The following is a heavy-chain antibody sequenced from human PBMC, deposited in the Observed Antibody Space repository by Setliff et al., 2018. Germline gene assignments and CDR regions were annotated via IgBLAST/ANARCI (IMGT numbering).Heavy chain of an antibody. V-gene: IGHV3-23*01. J-gene: IGHJ4*02. CDR1: GFTVSSNY. D-gene: IGHD3-16*01. CDR3: ARDGGEY. Sequence: GGSLRLSCAASGFTVSSNYMTWVRQAPGKGLEWVSAISGSGGSTYYADSVKGRFTISRDNSKNSLYLQMNSLRAEDTAVYYCARDGGEYWGQGTLVTVSS. CDR2: ISGSGGST.